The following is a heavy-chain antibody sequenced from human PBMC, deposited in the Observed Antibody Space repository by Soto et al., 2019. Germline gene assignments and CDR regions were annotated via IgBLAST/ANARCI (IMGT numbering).Heavy chain of an antibody. V-gene: IGHV3-33*01. CDR2: IWYDGSNK. CDR1: GFTFSSYG. Sequence: GGSLRLSCAASGFTFSSYGMHWVRQAPGKGLEWVAVIWYDGSNKYYADSVKGRFTISRDNSKNTLYLQMNSLRAEDTAVYYCARERVAVAGTHYYYYYMDVWGKGTTVTVSS. D-gene: IGHD6-19*01. CDR3: ARERVAVAGTHYYYYYMDV. J-gene: IGHJ6*03.